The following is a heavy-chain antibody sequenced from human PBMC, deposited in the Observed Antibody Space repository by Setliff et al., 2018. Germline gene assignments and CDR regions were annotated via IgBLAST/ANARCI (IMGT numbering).Heavy chain of an antibody. CDR1: GYTFTNYG. D-gene: IGHD3-3*01. V-gene: IGHV1-18*01. J-gene: IGHJ4*02. CDR3: ATRTPVTFSGVVTTV. Sequence: ASVKVSCKASGYTFTNYGVHWVRQAPGQRLEWMGWITNYNGKTDYAQKFQDRVILTTDTSTNTAYMELRNLRPDDKAIYHCATRTPVTFSGVVTTVWGQGSLVTVSS. CDR2: ITNYNGKT.